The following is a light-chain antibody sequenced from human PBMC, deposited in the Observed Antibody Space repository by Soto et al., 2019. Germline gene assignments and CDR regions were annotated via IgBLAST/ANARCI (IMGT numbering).Light chain of an antibody. J-gene: IGLJ1*01. CDR1: SSDVGNYNL. CDR3: CSYAGSNTFV. CDR2: EGS. V-gene: IGLV2-23*03. Sequence: QSALPQPASVSGSPGQSITISCTGTSSDVGNYNLVSWYQQHPGKAPKLMIYEGSKRPSGVSNRFSGSKSGNTASLTISGLQAEDEADYYCCSYAGSNTFVFGTGTKSPS.